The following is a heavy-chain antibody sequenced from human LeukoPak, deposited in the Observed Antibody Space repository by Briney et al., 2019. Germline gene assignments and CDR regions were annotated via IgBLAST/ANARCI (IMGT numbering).Heavy chain of an antibody. V-gene: IGHV3-30*04. CDR1: GFTFSSYA. D-gene: IGHD3-22*01. CDR2: ISYDGSNK. Sequence: GGSLRLSCAASGFTFSSYAMHWVRQAPGKGLEWVAVISYDGSNKYYADSVKGRFTTSRDNSKNTLYLQMNSLRAEDTAVYYCAKSTLFDRPHAFDIWGQGTMVTVSS. CDR3: AKSTLFDRPHAFDI. J-gene: IGHJ3*02.